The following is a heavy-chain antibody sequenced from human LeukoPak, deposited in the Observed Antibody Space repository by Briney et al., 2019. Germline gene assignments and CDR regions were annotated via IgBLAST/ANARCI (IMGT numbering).Heavy chain of an antibody. J-gene: IGHJ6*03. CDR1: GGSFSGYY. Sequence: PSETLSLTCAVYGGSFSGYYWSWIRQPPGKGLEWIGEINHSGSTNYNPSLKSRVTIPVDTSKNQFSLKLSSVTAADTAVYYCARGRYYYGSGSYKDRYYYMDVWGKGTTVTVSS. CDR2: INHSGST. CDR3: ARGRYYYGSGSYKDRYYYMDV. D-gene: IGHD3-10*01. V-gene: IGHV4-34*01.